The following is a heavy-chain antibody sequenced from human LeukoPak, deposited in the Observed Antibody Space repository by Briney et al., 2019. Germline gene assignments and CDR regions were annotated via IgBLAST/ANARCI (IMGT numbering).Heavy chain of an antibody. Sequence: GASVKVSCKASGYTFTSYGISWVRQAPGQGLEWMGWISAYNGNTNYAQKLQGRVTMTTDTSTSTAYMELRSLGSDDTAVYYCARVGKRDSSSWYGGAFDIWGQGTMVTVSS. CDR3: ARVGKRDSSSWYGGAFDI. J-gene: IGHJ3*02. CDR2: ISAYNGNT. CDR1: GYTFTSYG. D-gene: IGHD6-13*01. V-gene: IGHV1-18*01.